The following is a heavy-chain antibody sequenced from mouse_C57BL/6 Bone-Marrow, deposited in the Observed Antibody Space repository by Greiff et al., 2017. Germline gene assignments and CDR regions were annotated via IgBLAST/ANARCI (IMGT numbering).Heavy chain of an antibody. CDR3: TEEGNCWFAY. CDR1: GYTFTSYW. V-gene: IGHV1-5*01. J-gene: IGHJ3*01. CDR2: IYPGNSDP. Sequence: EVQLQQSGTVLARPGASVKMSCKTSGYTFTSYWMHWVKQRPGQGLEWIGAIYPGNSDPSYNQKFKGKANLTAVTSASTAYKVLSSLTNEDSAVYYCTEEGNCWFAYWGQGTLVTVSA. D-gene: IGHD2-1*01.